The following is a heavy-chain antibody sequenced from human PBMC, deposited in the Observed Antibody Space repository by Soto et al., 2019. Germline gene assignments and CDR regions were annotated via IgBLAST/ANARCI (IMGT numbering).Heavy chain of an antibody. CDR1: GYTFTSYG. J-gene: IGHJ6*02. Sequence: GASVKVSCKASGYTFTSYGISWVRQAPGQGLEWMGWISAYNGNTNYAQKLQGRVTMTTDTSTSTAYMELRSLRSDDTAVYYCARDGERVRKSAAEAYYYYGMDVWGQGTTVTVSS. V-gene: IGHV1-18*01. D-gene: IGHD6-13*01. CDR2: ISAYNGNT. CDR3: ARDGERVRKSAAEAYYYYGMDV.